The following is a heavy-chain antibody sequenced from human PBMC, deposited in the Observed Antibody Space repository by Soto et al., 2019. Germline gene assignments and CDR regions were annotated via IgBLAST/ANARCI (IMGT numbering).Heavy chain of an antibody. V-gene: IGHV1-18*04. CDR3: ARDWSVSGDTDHFDY. Sequence: QVQLVQSGAEVKKPGASVKVSCKASGYTFTSYGISWVRQAPGQGLEWMGWISAYNGNTNYAQKLQGRVTMTTDTSTSRAYMERRSLRSDDTAVYYCARDWSVSGDTDHFDYSGQGTMVTVSS. J-gene: IGHJ4*02. CDR2: ISAYNGNT. CDR1: GYTFTSYG. D-gene: IGHD4-17*01.